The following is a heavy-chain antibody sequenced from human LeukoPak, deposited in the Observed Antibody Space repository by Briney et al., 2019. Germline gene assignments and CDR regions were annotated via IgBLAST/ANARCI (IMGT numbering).Heavy chain of an antibody. CDR1: GGSISSGGYY. J-gene: IGHJ5*02. CDR3: ARAIVRYFDWLSGWFDP. Sequence: SETLSLTCTVSGGSISSGGYYWSWIRQHPGKGLEWIGYIYYSGSTYYNPSLKSRVTISVDTSKNQFSLKLSSVTAADTAVYYCARAIVRYFDWLSGWFDPWGQGTLVTVSS. CDR2: IYYSGST. V-gene: IGHV4-31*03. D-gene: IGHD3-9*01.